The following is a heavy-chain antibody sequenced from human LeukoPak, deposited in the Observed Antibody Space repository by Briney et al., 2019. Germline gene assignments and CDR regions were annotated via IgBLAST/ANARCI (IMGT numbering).Heavy chain of an antibody. Sequence: ASVKVSCKASGYTFTGYYMHWVRQAPGQGLEWMGWINPNSGGTNYAQKFQGRVTMTRDTSISTAYMELSRLRSDDTAVYYCAREDYDSSDYLKSWFDPWGQGTLVTVSS. J-gene: IGHJ5*02. D-gene: IGHD3-22*01. V-gene: IGHV1-2*02. CDR3: AREDYDSSDYLKSWFDP. CDR1: GYTFTGYY. CDR2: INPNSGGT.